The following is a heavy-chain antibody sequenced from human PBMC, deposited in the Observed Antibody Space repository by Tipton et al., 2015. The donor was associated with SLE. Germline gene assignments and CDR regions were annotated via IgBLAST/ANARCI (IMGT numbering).Heavy chain of an antibody. CDR3: ASDEYGEAGTDY. D-gene: IGHD4/OR15-4a*01. J-gene: IGHJ4*02. Sequence: SLRLSCAASGFTFRTYTMKWVRQAPGKGLEWVSSITKSSTYLYYADSVKGRFTISRDDAKSSLYLQMNSLRVEDTAVYYCASDEYGEAGTDYWGQGTLVTVSS. CDR2: ITKSSTYL. CDR1: GFTFRTYT. V-gene: IGHV3-21*01.